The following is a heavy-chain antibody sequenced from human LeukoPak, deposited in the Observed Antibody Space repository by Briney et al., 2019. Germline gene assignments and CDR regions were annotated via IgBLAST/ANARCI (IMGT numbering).Heavy chain of an antibody. V-gene: IGHV3-23*01. D-gene: IGHD2-21*02. Sequence: GGSLRLSCAASGFTFSSYAMSWVRQAPGKGLEWVSAISGSGGSTYYADSVKGRFTISRDNSKNTLYLQMNSLRAEDTAVYYCAKDPTDCGGDCRPFGYWGQGTLVTVSS. J-gene: IGHJ4*02. CDR3: AKDPTDCGGDCRPFGY. CDR2: ISGSGGST. CDR1: GFTFSSYA.